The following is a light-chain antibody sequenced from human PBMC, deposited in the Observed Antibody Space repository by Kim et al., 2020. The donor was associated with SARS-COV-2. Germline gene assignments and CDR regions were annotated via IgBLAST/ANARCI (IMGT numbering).Light chain of an antibody. CDR2: GAS. CDR3: QQYSHWPPYT. CDR1: QSVDTN. V-gene: IGKV3-15*01. J-gene: IGKJ2*01. Sequence: VSPGERVTRSCRASQSVDTNLAWYQQHPGQPPRLLIYGASTRATDIPARFSGSGSGTEFTLIISSLQSEDFAVYYCQQYSHWPPYTFGQGTKLEI.